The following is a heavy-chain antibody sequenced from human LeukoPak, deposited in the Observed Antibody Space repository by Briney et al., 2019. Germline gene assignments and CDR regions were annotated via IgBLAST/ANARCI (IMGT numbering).Heavy chain of an antibody. CDR2: IYPGDSDT. Sequence: GESLKISFKASGYRFTTYWIGWVRPMPGKGLEWTGIIYPGDSDTTYSPSFQGQVTISVDKSISAAYLQWSSLKASDTAMYYCARRAGDGNNYRDAFDIWGQGTMVTVSS. CDR3: ARRAGDGNNYRDAFDI. J-gene: IGHJ3*02. D-gene: IGHD5-24*01. V-gene: IGHV5-51*01. CDR1: GYRFTTYW.